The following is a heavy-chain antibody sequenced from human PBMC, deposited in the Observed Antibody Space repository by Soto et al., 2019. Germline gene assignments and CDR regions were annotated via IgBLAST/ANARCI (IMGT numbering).Heavy chain of an antibody. CDR3: ARDEYYYDSSGYLFDY. CDR1: GFTFSSYS. V-gene: IGHV3-21*01. D-gene: IGHD3-22*01. Sequence: EVQLVESGGGLVKPGGSLRLSCAASGFTFSSYSMNWVRQAPGKGLEWVSSISSSSSYIYYADSVKGRFTISRDNAKNSLYLQMNSLRAEDTAVYYCARDEYYYDSSGYLFDYWGQGTLVTVSS. J-gene: IGHJ4*02. CDR2: ISSSSSYI.